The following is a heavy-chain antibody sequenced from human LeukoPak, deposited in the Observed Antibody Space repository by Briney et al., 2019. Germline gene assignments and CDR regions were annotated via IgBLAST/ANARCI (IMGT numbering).Heavy chain of an antibody. CDR1: GFTLGDYG. Sequence: GGSLRLSCATSGFTLGDYGLSWVRQAPGKGLEWVGFIRSNPHGGTTHYAASVNGRFTISRDDSKGIAYLQMNSLRAEDTAVYQCAKDRSSTSAGNGDWGQGTLVTVSS. D-gene: IGHD2-2*01. CDR3: AKDRSSTSAGNGD. V-gene: IGHV3-49*04. CDR2: IRSNPHGGTT. J-gene: IGHJ4*02.